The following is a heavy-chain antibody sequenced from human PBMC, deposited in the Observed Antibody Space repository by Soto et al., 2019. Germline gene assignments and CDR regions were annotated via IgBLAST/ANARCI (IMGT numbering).Heavy chain of an antibody. CDR3: ARPHYYDSSGYYWFAFDI. D-gene: IGHD3-22*01. CDR2: IYPGDSDT. CDR1: GYSFTSYW. V-gene: IGHV5-51*01. Sequence: PGESLKISCKGSGYSFTSYWIGWVRQMPGKGLEWMGIIYPGDSDTRCSPSFQGQVTISADKSISTAYLQWSSLKASDTAMYYCARPHYYDSSGYYWFAFDIWGQGTMVTVSS. J-gene: IGHJ3*02.